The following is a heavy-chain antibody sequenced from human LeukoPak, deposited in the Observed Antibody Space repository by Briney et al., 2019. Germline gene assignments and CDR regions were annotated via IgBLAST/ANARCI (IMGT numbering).Heavy chain of an antibody. CDR1: GFTFSTYG. V-gene: IGHV3-21*01. Sequence: GGSLRLSCAASGFTFSTYGMNWVRQAPGKGLEGCSSISSSSSYIYYADSVKGRFTISRDNAKNSLYLQMESLSAEDTAVYYCAGKGYGDYFFDCWGQGTLVTVSS. CDR3: AGKGYGDYFFDC. D-gene: IGHD4-17*01. J-gene: IGHJ4*02. CDR2: ISSSSSYI.